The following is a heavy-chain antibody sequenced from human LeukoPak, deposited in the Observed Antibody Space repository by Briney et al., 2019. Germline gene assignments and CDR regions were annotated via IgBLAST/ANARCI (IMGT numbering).Heavy chain of an antibody. CDR2: ISGSAGST. D-gene: IGHD6-13*01. CDR3: AKGSRYSSSWTFDY. Sequence: RGSLRLSCAASGFTFSSYAMSWVRQAPGKGLEWGSTISGSAGSTFYADSVKGRFTISRDNSKNTLYLQMNSLRDEDTAVYYCAKGSRYSSSWTFDYWGQGPLVTVS. CDR1: GFTFSSYA. J-gene: IGHJ4*02. V-gene: IGHV3-23*01.